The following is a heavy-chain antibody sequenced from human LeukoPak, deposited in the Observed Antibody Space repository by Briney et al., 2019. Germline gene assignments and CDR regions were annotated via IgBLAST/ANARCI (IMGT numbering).Heavy chain of an antibody. CDR2: IRSKANSYAT. D-gene: IGHD4-17*01. CDR3: TRQVNYGDYETKEDY. J-gene: IGHJ4*02. CDR1: GFTFSGSA. V-gene: IGHV3-73*01. Sequence: GGSLRLSCAASGFTFSGSAMHWVRQASGKGLEWVGRIRSKANSYATAYAASVKGRCTIPRDDSKNTAYLQMNSLKTEDTAVYYCTRQVNYGDYETKEDYWGQGTLVTVSS.